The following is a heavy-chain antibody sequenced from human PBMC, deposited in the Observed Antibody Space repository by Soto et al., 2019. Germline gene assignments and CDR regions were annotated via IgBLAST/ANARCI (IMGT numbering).Heavy chain of an antibody. CDR1: GGSISSYY. Sequence: PSETLSLTCTVSGGSISSYYWGWIRQPPGKGLEWVGGIFYTGTTYYNPSLKDRLSISVDTSKNSFSLNLTSVTAADTAVYFCARLVVVAPVANVWGQGALVTVSS. V-gene: IGHV4-39*01. J-gene: IGHJ4*02. CDR2: IFYTGTT. D-gene: IGHD2-21*01. CDR3: ARLVVVAPVANV.